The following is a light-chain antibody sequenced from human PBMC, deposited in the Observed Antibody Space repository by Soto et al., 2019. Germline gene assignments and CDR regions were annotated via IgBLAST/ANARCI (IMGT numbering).Light chain of an antibody. V-gene: IGLV2-14*01. CDR1: SSDVGGYNY. Sequence: QSALTQPASVSGSPGQSITISCTGTSSDVGGYNYVSWYQQHPGKAPKLMIYEVSNRPSGVSNRFSGSKSGNTASLTISGLQAEDEADYSCSSYTSSSTSSYVFGTGTKVTV. CDR3: SSYTSSSTSSYV. J-gene: IGLJ1*01. CDR2: EVS.